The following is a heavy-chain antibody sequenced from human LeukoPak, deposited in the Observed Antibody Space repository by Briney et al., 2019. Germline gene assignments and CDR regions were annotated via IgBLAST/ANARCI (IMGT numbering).Heavy chain of an antibody. CDR2: IYYSGST. CDR1: GGSISDSSYY. V-gene: IGHV4-39*01. Sequence: SETLSLTCTVSGGSISDSSYYWGWIRQPPGKGLEWIGSIYYSGSTYYNPSLKSRVTISVDTSKNQFSLKLSSVTAADTAVYYCARPRYYYGSGTDYGMDVWGQGTTVTVSS. J-gene: IGHJ6*02. CDR3: ARPRYYYGSGTDYGMDV. D-gene: IGHD3-10*01.